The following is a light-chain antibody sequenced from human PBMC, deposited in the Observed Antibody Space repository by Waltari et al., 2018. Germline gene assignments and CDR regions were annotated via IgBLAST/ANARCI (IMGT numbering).Light chain of an antibody. CDR1: QSLSSIY. J-gene: IGKJ1*01. V-gene: IGKV3-20*01. CDR2: GAS. CDR3: QQYGNSPPT. Sequence: EIVLTQSTGTLSLSPGERATLSCRASQSLSSIYLAWYQQKPGQAPRLLIYGASSRATGIPDRFSGSVSGTDFTLTISRLEPEDFAVYYCQQYGNSPPTFGQGTKVEIK.